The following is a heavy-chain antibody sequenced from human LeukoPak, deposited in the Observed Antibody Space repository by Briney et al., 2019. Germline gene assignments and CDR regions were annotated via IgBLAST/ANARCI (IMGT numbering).Heavy chain of an antibody. CDR1: GFTFSSSW. J-gene: IGHJ4*02. Sequence: PGGSLRLSCAASGFTFSSSWMHWVCQAPEKGLEWVADIKCDGSEKYYVDSVKGRFTISRDNAKNSLYLQMNSLRDEDTAVYYCARDTGDWVDYWGQGTLVTVSS. CDR3: ARDTGDWVDY. V-gene: IGHV3-52*01. D-gene: IGHD7-27*01. CDR2: IKCDGSEK.